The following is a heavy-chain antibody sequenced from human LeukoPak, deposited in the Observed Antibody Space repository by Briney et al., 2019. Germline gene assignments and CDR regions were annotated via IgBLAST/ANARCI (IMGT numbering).Heavy chain of an antibody. CDR3: ARDLVVVAADY. CDR2: ISSSRSYI. J-gene: IGHJ4*02. Sequence: GGSLRLSCAASGFTFSRYSMNGVRQAPGKGLEWVSSISSSRSYIYYADSVKGRFTISRDNAKHSLYLQMNSLRAEDTAVYYCARDLVVVAADYWGQGTLVTVSS. D-gene: IGHD2-15*01. V-gene: IGHV3-21*01. CDR1: GFTFSRYS.